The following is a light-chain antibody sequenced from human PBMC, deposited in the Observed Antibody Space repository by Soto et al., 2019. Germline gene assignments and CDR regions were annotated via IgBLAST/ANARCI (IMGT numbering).Light chain of an antibody. CDR3: SSKRDSSPLFV. J-gene: IGLJ1*01. CDR2: EVA. CDR1: SSDVGAYNY. V-gene: IGLV2-14*01. Sequence: QSVLTQPASVSGSPGQSITISCTGTSSDVGAYNYVSCYQHHPVKVPKLLIYEVANRPSGVYDRFSGSKSGNTASLTISGLQDEDEADYYCSSKRDSSPLFVFGGGTKVTV.